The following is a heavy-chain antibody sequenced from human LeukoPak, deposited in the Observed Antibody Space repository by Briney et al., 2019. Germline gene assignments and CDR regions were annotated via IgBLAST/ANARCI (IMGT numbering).Heavy chain of an antibody. J-gene: IGHJ3*02. CDR2: IYYSGST. D-gene: IGHD3-22*01. V-gene: IGHV4-59*01. CDR3: ARVDGGGYDSSGYYLAAFDI. Sequence: SETLSLTCTVSSGSISSYYWSWIRQPPGKGLEWIGYIYYSGSTNYNPSLKSRVTISVDTSKNQFSLKLSSVTAADTAVYYCARVDGGGYDSSGYYLAAFDIWGQGTMVTVSS. CDR1: SGSISSYY.